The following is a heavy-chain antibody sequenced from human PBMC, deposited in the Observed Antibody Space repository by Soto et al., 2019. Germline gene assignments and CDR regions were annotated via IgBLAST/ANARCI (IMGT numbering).Heavy chain of an antibody. V-gene: IGHV1-8*01. CDR2: MNPNSGNT. Sequence: ASVKVSCKASGYTFTSYDINWVRQATGQGLEWMGWMNPNSGNTGYAQKFQGRVTMTRNTSISTAYMELSSLRSEDTAVYYCARGLGNSIAAAMDYWGQGTLVTVSS. CDR3: ARGLGNSIAAAMDY. J-gene: IGHJ4*02. D-gene: IGHD6-13*01. CDR1: GYTFTSYD.